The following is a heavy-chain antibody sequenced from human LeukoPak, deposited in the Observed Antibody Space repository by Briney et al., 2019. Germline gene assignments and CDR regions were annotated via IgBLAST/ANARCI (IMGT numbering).Heavy chain of an antibody. CDR1: GGTFSSYA. V-gene: IGHV1-69*13. D-gene: IGHD1-14*01. CDR3: ASAEVGQDYYYYYYMDV. J-gene: IGHJ6*03. Sequence: SVKVSCKASGGTFSSYAISWVRQAPGQGLEWMGGIIPIFGTANYAQMFQGRVTITADESTSTAYMELSSLRSEDTAVYYCASAEVGQDYYYYYYMDVWGKGTTVTVSS. CDR2: IIPIFGTA.